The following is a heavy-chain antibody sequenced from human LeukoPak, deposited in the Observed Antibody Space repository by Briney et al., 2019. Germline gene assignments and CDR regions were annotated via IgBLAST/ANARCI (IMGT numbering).Heavy chain of an antibody. Sequence: TSETLSLTCTVSGGSISSGSYYWSWIRQPAGKGLEWIGRIYTSGSTNYNPSLKSRVTISVDTSKNQFSLKLSSVTAADTAVYYCARGFTGYYGSGSYAPRYYYYMDVWGKGTTVTISS. J-gene: IGHJ6*03. D-gene: IGHD3-10*01. V-gene: IGHV4-61*02. CDR2: IYTSGST. CDR3: ARGFTGYYGSGSYAPRYYYYMDV. CDR1: GGSISSGSYY.